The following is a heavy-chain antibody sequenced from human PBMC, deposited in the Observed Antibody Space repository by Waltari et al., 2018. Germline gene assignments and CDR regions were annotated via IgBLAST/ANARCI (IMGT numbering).Heavy chain of an antibody. CDR2: INPHGTST. D-gene: IGHD3-22*01. CDR3: ARGHYDSSGYYLSYYYGLDV. CDR1: GFTFNTYW. J-gene: IGHJ6*02. Sequence: EVQLVESGGDLVQPGGSLRLSCAGPGFTFNTYWMHWVRQVPGKGLVWVSRINPHGTSTNYADSVKGRFTISRDNAKNTLYLQMNSLRAEDTAVYYCARGHYDSSGYYLSYYYGLDVWGQGTTVTVSS. V-gene: IGHV3-74*02.